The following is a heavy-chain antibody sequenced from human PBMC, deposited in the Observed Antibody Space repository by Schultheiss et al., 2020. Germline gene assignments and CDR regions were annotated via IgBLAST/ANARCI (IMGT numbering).Heavy chain of an antibody. CDR1: GFSLSTSGMC. D-gene: IGHD3-16*01. J-gene: IGHJ5*02. CDR3: ARSPVRGSYSWFDP. CDR2: IYWNDDK. V-gene: IGHV2-5*08. Sequence: SGPTLVKPTQTLTLTCTFSGFSLSTSGMCVSWIRQPPGKALEWLALIYWNDDKRYSTSLKSRLTISKDTSKSQVVLTMTNMDPVDTATYYCARSPVRGSYSWFDPWGQGTLVTVSS.